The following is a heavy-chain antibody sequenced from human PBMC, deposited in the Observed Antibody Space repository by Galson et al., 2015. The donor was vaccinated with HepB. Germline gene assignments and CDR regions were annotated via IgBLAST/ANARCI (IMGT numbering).Heavy chain of an antibody. CDR2: IYYSGST. J-gene: IGHJ3*02. Sequence: SETLSLTCTVSGGSISSYYWSWIRQPPGKGLEWIGYIYYSGSTNYNPSLKSRVTISVDTSKNQFSLKLSSVTAADTAVYYCARDKTYQTWSPRPPYAFDIWGQGTMVTVSS. V-gene: IGHV4-59*01. D-gene: IGHD2-2*01. CDR3: ARDKTYQTWSPRPPYAFDI. CDR1: GGSISSYY.